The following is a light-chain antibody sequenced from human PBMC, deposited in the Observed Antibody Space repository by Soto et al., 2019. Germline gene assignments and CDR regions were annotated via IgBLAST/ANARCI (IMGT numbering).Light chain of an antibody. Sequence: QSALTQPPSASGSPGQSVTISCTGTSSDVGGYNFVSWYQQHPGKAPKLIIYEVTKRPSGVPDRFSGSKSGNTASLTVSGLQAEDEADYYCSSYSGTNYYVFGTGTKLTVL. CDR3: SSYSGTNYYV. V-gene: IGLV2-8*01. CDR1: SSDVGGYNF. J-gene: IGLJ1*01. CDR2: EVT.